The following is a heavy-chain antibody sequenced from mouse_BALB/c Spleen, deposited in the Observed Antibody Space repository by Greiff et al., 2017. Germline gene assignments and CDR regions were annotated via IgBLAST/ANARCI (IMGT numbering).Heavy chain of an antibody. V-gene: IGHV1-5*01. CDR2: IYPGNSDT. J-gene: IGHJ2*01. D-gene: IGHD2-4*01. Sequence: VQLQQSGTVLARPGASVKMSCKASGYTFTSYWMHWVKQRPGQGLEWIGAIYPGNSDTSYNQKFKGKAKLTAVTSTSTAYMELSSLTNEDSAVYYCTRIDYDSYFDYWGQGTTLTVSS. CDR1: GYTFTSYW. CDR3: TRIDYDSYFDY.